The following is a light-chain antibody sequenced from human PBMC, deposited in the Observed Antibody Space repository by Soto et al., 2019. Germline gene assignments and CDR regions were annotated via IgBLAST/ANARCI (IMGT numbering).Light chain of an antibody. CDR1: SSNIGAGYD. CDR3: QSYDSSLSGVV. CDR2: GNS. V-gene: IGLV1-40*01. Sequence: QLVLTQPPSVSGAPGQRVTISCTGSSSNIGAGYDVHWYQQLPGTAPNLLIYGNSNRPSGVPDRFSGSKSGTSASLAITGLQAEDEADYYCQSYDSSLSGVVFGGGTKLTVL. J-gene: IGLJ2*01.